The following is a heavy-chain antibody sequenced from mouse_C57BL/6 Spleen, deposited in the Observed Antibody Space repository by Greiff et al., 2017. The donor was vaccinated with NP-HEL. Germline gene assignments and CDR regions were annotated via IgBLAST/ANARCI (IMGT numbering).Heavy chain of an antibody. Sequence: DVQLVESGGGLVKPGGSLKLSCAASGFTFSDYGMHWVRQAPEKGLEWVAYISSGSSTIYYADTVKGRFTISRDNAKNTLFLQMTSLRSEDTAMYYCARRAQPYAMDYWGQGTSVTVSS. CDR2: ISSGSSTI. CDR1: GFTFSDYG. CDR3: ARRAQPYAMDY. D-gene: IGHD3-2*02. V-gene: IGHV5-17*01. J-gene: IGHJ4*01.